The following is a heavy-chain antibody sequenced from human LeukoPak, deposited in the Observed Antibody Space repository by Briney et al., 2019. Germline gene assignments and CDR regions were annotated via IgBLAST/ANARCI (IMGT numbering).Heavy chain of an antibody. CDR2: ISGDGTAR. J-gene: IGHJ5*02. Sequence: GGSLRLSCAASGFTSSSYWMHWVRQVPGKGLVWVSRISGDGTARNYADSVKGRFTISRDDDKNTVDLQIHSLRGEDTAVYYCVRGRGSYGWFDPWGQGTLVTVSS. CDR1: GFTSSSYW. CDR3: VRGRGSYGWFDP. V-gene: IGHV3-74*01. D-gene: IGHD3-10*01.